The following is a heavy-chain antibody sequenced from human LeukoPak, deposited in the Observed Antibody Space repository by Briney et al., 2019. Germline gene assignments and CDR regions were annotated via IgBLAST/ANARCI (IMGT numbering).Heavy chain of an antibody. V-gene: IGHV3-7*01. Sequence: PGGSLRLSCAASGSTFSTYWMTWVRQAPGKGLEWVASINQDGSGKYYVDSVKGRFTISRDNAQKSLYLEMNSLRAEDTAVYYCAKEGSSGYYYLDYWGQGTLVTVSS. CDR1: GSTFSTYW. J-gene: IGHJ4*02. D-gene: IGHD3-22*01. CDR3: AKEGSSGYYYLDY. CDR2: INQDGSGK.